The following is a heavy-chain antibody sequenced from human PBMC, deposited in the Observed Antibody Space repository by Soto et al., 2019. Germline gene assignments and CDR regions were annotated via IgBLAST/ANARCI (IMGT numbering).Heavy chain of an antibody. CDR1: GGSISSYY. D-gene: IGHD6-13*01. Sequence: PSETLSLTCTVSGGSISSYYWSWIRQPPGKGLEWIGYIYYSGSTNYNPSLKSRVTISADTSKNQFSLKLSSVTAADTAVYYCARGNRYSRSWYCSYYGMDVWGQGTTLPVYS. CDR2: IYYSGST. J-gene: IGHJ6*02. CDR3: ARGNRYSRSWYCSYYGMDV. V-gene: IGHV4-59*01.